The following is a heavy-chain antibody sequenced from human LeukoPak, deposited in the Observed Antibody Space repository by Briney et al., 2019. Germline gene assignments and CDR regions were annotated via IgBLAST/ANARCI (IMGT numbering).Heavy chain of an antibody. J-gene: IGHJ4*02. D-gene: IGHD2-2*01. CDR1: GYTFTSYY. CDR3: ARDLGQLLFDY. V-gene: IGHV1-18*04. Sequence: ASVKVSCKASGYTFTSYYMHWVRQAPGQGLEWMGWISAYNGNTNSAQKFQGRVTLTTDTSTSTAYMELRSLRVDDTAVYYCARDLGQLLFDYWGQGTLVTVSS. CDR2: ISAYNGNT.